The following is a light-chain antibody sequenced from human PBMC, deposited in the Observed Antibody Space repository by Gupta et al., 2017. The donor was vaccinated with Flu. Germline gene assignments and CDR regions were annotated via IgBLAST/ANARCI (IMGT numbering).Light chain of an antibody. Sequence: QSVLTQPPSASGTPGQRVTISCSGSSSNIGSNTVNWYQQLPGTAPKLLIYSNNQRPSGVPDRFSGSKAATSASLAIRGLQSEDEADYYGAEWDDSLNGPVFGGGTKLTVL. J-gene: IGLJ3*02. CDR2: SNN. CDR3: AEWDDSLNGPV. V-gene: IGLV1-44*01. CDR1: SSNIGSNT.